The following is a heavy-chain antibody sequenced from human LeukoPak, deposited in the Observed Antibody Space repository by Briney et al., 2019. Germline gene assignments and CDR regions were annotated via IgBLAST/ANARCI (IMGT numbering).Heavy chain of an antibody. D-gene: IGHD3-10*01. J-gene: IGHJ4*02. CDR1: GGSISSGSYY. CDR3: AREMVMVRGVEPFDY. Sequence: PSETLSLTCTVSGGSISSGSYYWSWIRQPAGKGLEWIGRIYTSGSTNYNPSLKSRVTISVDTSKNQFSLKLSSVTAADTAVCYCAREMVMVRGVEPFDYWGQGTLVTVSS. CDR2: IYTSGST. V-gene: IGHV4-61*02.